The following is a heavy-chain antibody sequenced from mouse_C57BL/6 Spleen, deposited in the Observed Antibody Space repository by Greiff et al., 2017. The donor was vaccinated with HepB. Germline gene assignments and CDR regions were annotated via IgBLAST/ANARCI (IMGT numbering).Heavy chain of an antibody. CDR3: ARSDYGYDGYYFDY. V-gene: IGHV1-53*01. CDR2: INPSNGGT. J-gene: IGHJ2*01. D-gene: IGHD2-2*01. CDR1: GYTFTSYW. Sequence: QVQLQQPGTELVKPGASVKLSCKASGYTFTSYWMHWVKQRPGQGLEWIGNINPSNGGTNYNEKFKSKATLTVDKSSSTAYMQLSSLTAEDSAVYYCARSDYGYDGYYFDYWGQGTTLTVSS.